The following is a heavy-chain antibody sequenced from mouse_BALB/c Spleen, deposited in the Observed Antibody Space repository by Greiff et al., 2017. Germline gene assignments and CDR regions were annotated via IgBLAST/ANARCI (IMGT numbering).Heavy chain of an antibody. Sequence: LQQPGSELVRPGASVKLSCKASGYTFTSYWMHWVKQRPGQGLEWIGNIYPGSGSTNYDEKFKSKATLTVDTSSSTAYMQLSSLTSEDSAVYYCTGDGYYGRFDYWGQGTTLTVSS. J-gene: IGHJ2*01. CDR3: TGDGYYGRFDY. D-gene: IGHD2-3*01. CDR1: GYTFTSYW. CDR2: IYPGSGST. V-gene: IGHV1S22*01.